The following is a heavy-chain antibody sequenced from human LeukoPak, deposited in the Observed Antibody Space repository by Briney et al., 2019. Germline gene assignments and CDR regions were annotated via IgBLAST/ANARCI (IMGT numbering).Heavy chain of an antibody. J-gene: IGHJ4*02. CDR2: VNPTSGGT. CDR1: GYTFTSYY. Sequence: ASVKVSCKTSGYTFTSYYMHWVRQAPGQGLEWMGWVNPTSGGTNYAQKFQGRVAMTRDTSISTAYMELSRLRSDDTAVYYCARVYYYYDSSGILTLYFDYWGQGTLVTVSS. CDR3: ARVYYYYDSSGILTLYFDY. D-gene: IGHD3-22*01. V-gene: IGHV1-2*02.